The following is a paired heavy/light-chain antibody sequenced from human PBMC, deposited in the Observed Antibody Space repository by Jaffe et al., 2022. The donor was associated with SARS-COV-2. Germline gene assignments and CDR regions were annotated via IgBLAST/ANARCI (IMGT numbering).Heavy chain of an antibody. CDR1: GGSISNSIYY. CDR2: IYYSGTT. J-gene: IGHJ4*02. D-gene: IGHD6-13*01. V-gene: IGHV4-39*01. Sequence: QLQLQESGPGLVKPSETLSLTCTVSGGSISNSIYYWGWIRQPPGKGLEWIGSIYYSGTTYYIPSLSSRVTISVDTSKNQFSLRLTSVTAADTSVYYCARHLVSSNGFYFDYWGQGTLVTVSS. CDR3: ARHLVSSNGFYFDY.
Light chain of an antibody. Sequence: QSALTQPRSVSGSPGQSVTISCTGTSSDVGGYNYVSWYQHHPGKAPKLMIYDVTKRPSGVPDRFSGSKSGNTASLTISGLQAEDEADYYCCSYAGSYTWVFGGGTKLTVL. J-gene: IGLJ3*02. CDR1: SSDVGGYNY. CDR3: CSYAGSYTWV. CDR2: DVT. V-gene: IGLV2-11*01.